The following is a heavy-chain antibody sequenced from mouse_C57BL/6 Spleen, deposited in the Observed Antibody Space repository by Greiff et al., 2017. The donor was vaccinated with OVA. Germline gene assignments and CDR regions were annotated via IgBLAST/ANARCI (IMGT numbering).Heavy chain of an antibody. J-gene: IGHJ4*01. Sequence: QVHVKQPGAELVKPGASVKLSCKASGYTFTSYWMHWVKQRPGRGLEWIGRIDPNSGGTKYNEKFKSKATLTVDKPSSTAYMQLSSLTSEDSAVYYCAKGDYHDLYAMDYWGQGTSVTVSS. CDR2: IDPNSGGT. D-gene: IGHD1-1*01. CDR3: AKGDYHDLYAMDY. V-gene: IGHV1-72*01. CDR1: GYTFTSYW.